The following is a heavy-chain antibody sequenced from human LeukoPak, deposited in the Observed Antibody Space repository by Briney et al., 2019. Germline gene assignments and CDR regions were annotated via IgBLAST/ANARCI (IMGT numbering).Heavy chain of an antibody. D-gene: IGHD3-10*01. CDR1: GFSFSTYL. J-gene: IGHJ3*02. V-gene: IGHV3-74*01. CDR3: ARDGPMVRGVVGSALDI. CDR2: INSEGSST. Sequence: GGSLRLSCAASGFSFSTYLIHWVRQAPGKGLAWVSRINSEGSSTSYADSVKGRFTISRDNAGNTLYLQMNSLRAEDTAVYYCARDGPMVRGVVGSALDIWGQGTMVTVSS.